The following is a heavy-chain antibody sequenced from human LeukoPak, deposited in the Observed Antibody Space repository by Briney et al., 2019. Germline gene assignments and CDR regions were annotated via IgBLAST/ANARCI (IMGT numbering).Heavy chain of an antibody. J-gene: IGHJ4*02. Sequence: ASVRVSCKASGYTFTSYGISWVRQAPGQGLEWMGWISAYNGNTNYAQKLQGRVTMTTDTSTSTAYMELRSLRSDDTAVYYCARDPVEMIVATTFDYWGQGTLVTVSS. V-gene: IGHV1-18*01. CDR3: ARDPVEMIVATTFDY. D-gene: IGHD5-12*01. CDR1: GYTFTSYG. CDR2: ISAYNGNT.